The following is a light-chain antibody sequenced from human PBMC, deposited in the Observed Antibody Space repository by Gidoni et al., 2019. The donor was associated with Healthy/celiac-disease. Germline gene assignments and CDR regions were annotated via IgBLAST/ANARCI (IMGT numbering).Light chain of an antibody. CDR3: QSYDSSLSGSGV. Sequence: QSVLTQPPSVSGAPGQRVTISCTGSSSTIGAGYDVHWYQQLPGTAPKLLIYGNSNRPSGVPDRFSGSKSGTSASLAITRLQAEDEADYYCQSYDSSLSGSGVFGTGTKVTVL. CDR1: SSTIGAGYD. V-gene: IGLV1-40*01. J-gene: IGLJ1*01. CDR2: GNS.